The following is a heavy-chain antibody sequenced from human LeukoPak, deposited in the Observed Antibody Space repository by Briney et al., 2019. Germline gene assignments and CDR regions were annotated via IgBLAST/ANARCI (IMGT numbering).Heavy chain of an antibody. V-gene: IGHV1-18*01. J-gene: IGHJ6*02. CDR1: GYTFTSYG. CDR3: ARGLYYYGPGSYPSTYYYYGMDV. D-gene: IGHD3-10*01. CDR2: ISAYNGNT. Sequence: GASVKVSCKASGYTFTSYGISWVRQAPGQGLEWMGWISAYNGNTNYAQKLQGRVTMTTDTSTSTAYMELRSLRSDDTAVYYCARGLYYYGPGSYPSTYYYYGMDVWGQGTTVTVSS.